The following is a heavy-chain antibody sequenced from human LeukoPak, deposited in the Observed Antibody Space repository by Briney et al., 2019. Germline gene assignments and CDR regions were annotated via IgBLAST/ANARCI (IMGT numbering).Heavy chain of an antibody. J-gene: IGHJ6*03. CDR1: GYTLTELS. V-gene: IGHV1-24*01. Sequence: GASVKVSCKVSGYTLTELSMHWVRQAPGKGREWMGGFDPEDGETIYAQKFQGRVTMTEDTSTDTAYMEMSSLRSEDTAVYYCATSPKNYMDVWGKGTTVTVSS. CDR3: ATSPKNYMDV. CDR2: FDPEDGET.